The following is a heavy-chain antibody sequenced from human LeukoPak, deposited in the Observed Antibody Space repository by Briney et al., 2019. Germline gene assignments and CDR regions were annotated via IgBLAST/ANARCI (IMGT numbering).Heavy chain of an antibody. CDR1: GGTFSSYA. J-gene: IGHJ4*02. D-gene: IGHD2-8*01. V-gene: IGHV1-69*05. CDR2: IIPIFGTA. CDR3: ASPRMRRRRGGPFDY. Sequence: SVKVSCKASGGTFSSYAISWVRQAPGQGLEWMGRIIPIFGTANYAQKFQGRVTITTDESTSTAYMELSSMRSEDTAVYYRASPRMRRRRGGPFDYWGQGTLVTVSS.